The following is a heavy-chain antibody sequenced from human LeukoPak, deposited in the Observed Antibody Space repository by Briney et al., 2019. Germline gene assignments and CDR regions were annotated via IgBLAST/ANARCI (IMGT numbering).Heavy chain of an antibody. CDR2: INPNSGGT. J-gene: IGHJ4*02. D-gene: IGHD1-7*01. V-gene: IGHV1-2*02. Sequence: ASVKVSCKASGYTFTGYYMHWVRQAPGQGLEWMGWINPNSGGTNYAQKVQGRVTMTKDTSVSTAYMELSRLRSDDTAVYCCARDFGYVWNYVPDYWGQGTLVTVSA. CDR1: GYTFTGYY. CDR3: ARDFGYVWNYVPDY.